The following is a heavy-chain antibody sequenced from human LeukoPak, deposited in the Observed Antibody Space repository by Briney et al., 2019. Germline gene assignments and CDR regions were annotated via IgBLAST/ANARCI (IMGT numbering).Heavy chain of an antibody. V-gene: IGHV3-9*01. CDR2: ISWNSGSI. Sequence: GGSLRLSCAASGFTFGDYAIHWVRQAPGKGLEWVSGISWNSGSIGYADSVKGRFTISRDNAKNSLYLQMNSLRAEDTALYYCAKDRAGSGNYDYWGQGTLVTVSS. J-gene: IGHJ4*02. CDR3: AKDRAGSGNYDY. D-gene: IGHD3-10*01. CDR1: GFTFGDYA.